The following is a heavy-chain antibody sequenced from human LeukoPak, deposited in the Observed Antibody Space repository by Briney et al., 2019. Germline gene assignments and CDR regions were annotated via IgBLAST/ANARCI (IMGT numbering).Heavy chain of an antibody. CDR1: GGSISSGGYS. D-gene: IGHD3-22*01. CDR2: IYHSGST. J-gene: IGHJ4*02. Sequence: SETLSLTCAVSGGSISSGGYSWSWIRQPPGKGLEWIGYIYHSGSTYYNPSLKSRVTISVDRSKNQFSLKLSSVTAADTAVYYCARGPYYYDSSGYFTYWGQGTLVTVSS. CDR3: ARGPYYYDSSGYFTY. V-gene: IGHV4-30-2*01.